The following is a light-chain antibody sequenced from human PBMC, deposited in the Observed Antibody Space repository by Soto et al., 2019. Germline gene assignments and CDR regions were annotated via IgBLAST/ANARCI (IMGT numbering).Light chain of an antibody. V-gene: IGKV3-20*01. CDR2: GAS. CDR1: QSVSSNY. Sequence: EIVLTQSPGTLSLSPGERATLSCRASQSVSSNYLAWYQQKPGQAPRLLISGASTRATGIPDRFSGSGSESDFALTITRLEPEDFAVYYCQQYGSLPHPWVTFGQGTKLEIK. CDR3: QQYGSLPHPWVT. J-gene: IGKJ2*01.